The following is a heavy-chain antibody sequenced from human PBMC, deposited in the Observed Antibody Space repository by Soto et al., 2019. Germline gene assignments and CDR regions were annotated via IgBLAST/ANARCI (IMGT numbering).Heavy chain of an antibody. V-gene: IGHV3-23*01. Sequence: GSLRLSCAASGFTFSSYAMSWVRQAPGKGLEWVSSISGSGGGTYYADSVKGRFTFSRDNSRNTLYLQMNSLRAEDTAVYYCAKFGMATTKRSPPYYIDYWGQGALVTVSS. CDR2: ISGSGGGT. CDR1: GFTFSSYA. CDR3: AKFGMATTKRSPPYYIDY. D-gene: IGHD1-1*01. J-gene: IGHJ4*02.